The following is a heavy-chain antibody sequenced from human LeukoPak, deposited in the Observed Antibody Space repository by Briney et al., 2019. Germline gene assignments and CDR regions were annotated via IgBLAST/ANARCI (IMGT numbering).Heavy chain of an antibody. V-gene: IGHV3-33*01. CDR2: IWYDGSKK. CDR3: ARDNYGSAAYYYYGMDV. D-gene: IGHD3-10*01. Sequence: GGSLRLSCAASGFTFTSYGMNWVRQAPGKGLEWVTLIWYDGSKKYYADSVKGRFTISRDNSKSTLYLQMNSLRAEDTAVYSCARDNYGSAAYYYYGMDVWGQGTTVTISS. CDR1: GFTFTSYG. J-gene: IGHJ6*02.